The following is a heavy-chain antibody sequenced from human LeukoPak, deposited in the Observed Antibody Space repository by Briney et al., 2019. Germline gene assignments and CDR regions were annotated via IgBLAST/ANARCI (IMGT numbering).Heavy chain of an antibody. Sequence: GGSLRLSCAASGFTFSSYSMSWVRQAPGKGLEWVSAISGSGGSTYYADSLKCQLTISRDNSTNTLYLQMNSLRAGDTDGYYCTKDFTGSSRSTHYWDQGTLVT. D-gene: IGHD6-13*01. CDR3: TKDFTGSSRSTHY. CDR2: ISGSGGST. V-gene: IGHV3-23*01. CDR1: GFTFSSYS. J-gene: IGHJ4*02.